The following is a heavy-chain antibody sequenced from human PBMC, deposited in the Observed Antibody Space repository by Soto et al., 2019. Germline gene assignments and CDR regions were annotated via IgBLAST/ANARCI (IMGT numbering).Heavy chain of an antibody. CDR1: GGSITSGDYY. CDR3: ARGPRRYASGTYYERHRSLAFDY. J-gene: IGHJ4*02. Sequence: SETLSLTCTVSGGSITSGDYYWSLIRQPPGKGLEWIGYIYDNGSAFYNPSLQSRVTISVDTAKNQFSLKLNSVTAADTAVYYCARGPRRYASGTYYERHRSLAFDYWGQGTLVTVSS. D-gene: IGHD3-10*01. V-gene: IGHV4-30-4*01. CDR2: IYDNGSA.